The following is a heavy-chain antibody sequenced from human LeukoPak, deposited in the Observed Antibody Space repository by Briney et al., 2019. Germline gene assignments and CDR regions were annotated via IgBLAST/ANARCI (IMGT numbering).Heavy chain of an antibody. V-gene: IGHV3-48*01. J-gene: IGHJ3*02. Sequence: GGSLRLSCAASGFTFTSYSMNWVRQAPAKGLEWVSYISSSSSNIYYADSVKGRFTISRDNAKNSLYLQMNSLRAEDTAVYYCARGGRYSYDALDIWGQGTMVTVSS. CDR1: GFTFTSYS. CDR3: ARGGRYSYDALDI. CDR2: ISSSSSNI. D-gene: IGHD5-18*01.